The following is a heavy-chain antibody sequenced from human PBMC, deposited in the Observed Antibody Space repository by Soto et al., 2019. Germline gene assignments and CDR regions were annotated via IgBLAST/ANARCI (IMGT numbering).Heavy chain of an antibody. CDR1: GGSLNGYY. CDR3: ARDYFPPTDTPGFDP. J-gene: IGHJ5*02. Sequence: SETLSLTCTVSGGSLNGYYWSWIRQPPGEGLEWIGYIYYTGSTHYNPSLRSRATMSVDTSNNQFFLKLSSVTAADTAIYYCARDYFPPTDTPGFDPWGQGALVTVSS. D-gene: IGHD2-21*02. V-gene: IGHV4-59*01. CDR2: IYYTGST.